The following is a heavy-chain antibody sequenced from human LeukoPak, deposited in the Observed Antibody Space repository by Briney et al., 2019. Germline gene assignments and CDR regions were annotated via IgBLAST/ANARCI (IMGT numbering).Heavy chain of an antibody. V-gene: IGHV4-34*01. Sequence: SETLSLTGAVYGGSFSGYYWSWIRQPPGKGLEWIGEINHSGSTNYNPSLKSRVTISVDTSKNQFSLKLSSVTAADTAVYYCARQTTSPSRYSYGYHYPLYFDYWGQGTLVTVSS. CDR3: ARQTTSPSRYSYGYHYPLYFDY. CDR2: INHSGST. J-gene: IGHJ4*02. CDR1: GGSFSGYY. D-gene: IGHD5-18*01.